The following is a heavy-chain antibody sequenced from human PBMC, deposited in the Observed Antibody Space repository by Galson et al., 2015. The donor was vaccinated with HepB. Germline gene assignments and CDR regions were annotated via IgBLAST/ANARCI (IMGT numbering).Heavy chain of an antibody. CDR3: ARGAGAVWFGEHVYNWFDP. CDR1: GYTFTSYG. V-gene: IGHV1-18*04. Sequence: SVKVSCKASGYTFTSYGISWVRQAPGQGLERMGWISAYNGNTNYAQKLQGRVTMTTDTSTSKAYTELRSLRSDDTAVYYCARGAGAVWFGEHVYNWFDPWGQGTLVTVSS. J-gene: IGHJ5*02. CDR2: ISAYNGNT. D-gene: IGHD3-10*01.